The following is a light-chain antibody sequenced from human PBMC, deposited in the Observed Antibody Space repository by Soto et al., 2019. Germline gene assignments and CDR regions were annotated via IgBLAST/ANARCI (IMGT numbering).Light chain of an antibody. V-gene: IGKV3-15*01. CDR3: QQYNNWPIT. J-gene: IGKJ5*01. Sequence: EIVMTQSPATLSVSPGERATLSCRASQSVSSNLAWYQQKPGQAPRLLIYGASTRATGVPARLSGSGSGTEFTLTISSLQSGDFAVYYCQQYNNWPITFGQGTLLEIK. CDR2: GAS. CDR1: QSVSSN.